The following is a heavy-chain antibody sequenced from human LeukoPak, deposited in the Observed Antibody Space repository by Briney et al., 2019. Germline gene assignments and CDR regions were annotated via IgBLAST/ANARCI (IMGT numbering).Heavy chain of an antibody. V-gene: IGHV4-39*01. D-gene: IGHD3-22*01. CDR3: ARPVDDSSGYYFDY. J-gene: IGHJ4*02. CDR1: GGSISSSSYY. CDR2: IYYSGST. Sequence: PSETLSLTCTVSGGSISSSSYYWGWIRQPPGKGLEWIGSIYYSGSTYYNPSLKSRVTISVDTSKNQFSLKLSSVTAADTAVYYCARPVDDSSGYYFDYWGQGTLVTVSS.